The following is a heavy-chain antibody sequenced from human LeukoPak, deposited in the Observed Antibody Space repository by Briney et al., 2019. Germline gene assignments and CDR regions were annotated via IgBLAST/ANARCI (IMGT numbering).Heavy chain of an antibody. J-gene: IGHJ4*02. CDR2: IYTSGST. D-gene: IGHD6-19*01. V-gene: IGHV4-4*07. CDR1: GGSISSYY. CDR3: ATSARTQQWLVREDYFDY. Sequence: PSETLSLTRTVSGGSISSYYWSWIRQPAGKGLEWIGRIYTSGSTNYNPSLKSRVTMSVDTSKNQFSLKLSSVTAADTAVYYCATSARTQQWLVREDYFDYWGQGTLTPVSS.